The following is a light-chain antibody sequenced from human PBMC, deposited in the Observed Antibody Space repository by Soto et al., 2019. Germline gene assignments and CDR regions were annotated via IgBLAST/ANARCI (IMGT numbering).Light chain of an antibody. CDR1: QSVPRH. CDR3: QQRSSWPRNT. Sequence: EIVLTQSPATLSLSPGERATLSCRASQSVPRHFAWYQQKPGQAPRLLIYDISNRATGIPARFSGSGSGTDFTLIISRLEPEHSAVYYCQQRSSWPRNTFGQGTKLEI. J-gene: IGKJ2*01. V-gene: IGKV3-11*01. CDR2: DIS.